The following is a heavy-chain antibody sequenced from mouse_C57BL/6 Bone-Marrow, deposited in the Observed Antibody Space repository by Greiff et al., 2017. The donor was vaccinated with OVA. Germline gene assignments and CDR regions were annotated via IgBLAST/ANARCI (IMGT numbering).Heavy chain of an antibody. CDR1: GFTFSSYA. CDR3: TRDRGGNYGFAY. D-gene: IGHD2-1*01. Sequence: VQLKESGEGLVKPGGSLKLSCAASGFTFSSYAMSWVRQTPEKRLEWVAYISSGGDYIYYADTVKGRFTISSDNARNTLYMQLRSLKSEDTAMYYCTRDRGGNYGFAYWGQGTLVTVSA. V-gene: IGHV5-9-1*02. J-gene: IGHJ3*01. CDR2: ISSGGDYI.